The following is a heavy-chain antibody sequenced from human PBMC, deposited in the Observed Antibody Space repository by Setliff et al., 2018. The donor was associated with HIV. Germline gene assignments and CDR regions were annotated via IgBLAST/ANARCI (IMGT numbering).Heavy chain of an antibody. J-gene: IGHJ6*02. CDR1: GFTFSSYW. D-gene: IGHD2-15*01. V-gene: IGHV3-7*01. CDR3: ARKLLTRPNYYGMDV. CDR2: IKGDGSEK. Sequence: GGSLRLSCAASGFTFSSYWMSWVRQAPGKGLEWVANIKGDGSEKYYVGSVKGRFTISRDNAKNSLYLQMNSLRAEDTAVYYCARKLLTRPNYYGMDVWGQGTTVTVSS.